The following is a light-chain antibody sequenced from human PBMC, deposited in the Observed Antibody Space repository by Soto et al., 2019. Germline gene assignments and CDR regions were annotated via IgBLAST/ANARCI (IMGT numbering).Light chain of an antibody. V-gene: IGLV1-44*01. CDR2: SDN. CDR1: SSNIGANP. CDR3: SAWDDSIYGPV. J-gene: IGLJ2*01. Sequence: QSVLTQPPSASGTPGQRVAISCSGGSSNIGANPVNWFLHLPGTAPKLLIYSDNQRPSGVPDRFSGSKSGTSASLTISGLPSEDGGDYFCSAWDDSIYGPVFGGGTKLTVL.